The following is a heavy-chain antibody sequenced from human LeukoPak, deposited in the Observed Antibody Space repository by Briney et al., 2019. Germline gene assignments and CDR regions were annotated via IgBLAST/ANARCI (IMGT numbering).Heavy chain of an antibody. D-gene: IGHD3-22*01. CDR1: GGSISSYY. V-gene: IGHV4-4*07. J-gene: IGHJ4*02. Sequence: PSETLSLTCTVSGGSISSYYWSWIRQPAGKGLEWIGRIYTSGSTNYNPSLKSRVTMSVDTSKNQFSLKLSSVTAADTAVYYCARGTYYYDSSGYWTQYFDYWGQGTLVTVSS. CDR3: ARGTYYYDSSGYWTQYFDY. CDR2: IYTSGST.